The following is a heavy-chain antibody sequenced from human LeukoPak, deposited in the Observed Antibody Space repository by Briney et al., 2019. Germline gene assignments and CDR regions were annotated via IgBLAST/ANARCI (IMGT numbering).Heavy chain of an antibody. CDR2: VTGSGGGT. J-gene: IGHJ4*02. CDR1: GFTFSNYA. CDR3: AKGLGSGSGYFDY. Sequence: PAGSLRLSCAASGFTFSNYAMSWVRQAPGKGLEWVSVVTGSGGGTDYADSVKGRFTIPRDNSKNTLYLQMNSLRAEDTAVYYCAKGLGSGSGYFDYWGQGTLVTVSS. D-gene: IGHD3-10*01. V-gene: IGHV3-23*01.